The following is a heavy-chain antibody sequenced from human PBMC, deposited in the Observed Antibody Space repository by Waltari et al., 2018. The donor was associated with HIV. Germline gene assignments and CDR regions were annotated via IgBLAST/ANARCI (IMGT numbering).Heavy chain of an antibody. CDR2: IKSKADGGTT. V-gene: IGHV3-15*05. J-gene: IGHJ4*02. CDR3: TTDEFYYGNSGYFDY. Sequence: EVQLVASGGDLVKPGGCLRLSCAASGFTLSNAWMRWVRQAPGKGPEWVGRIKSKADGGTTDYAAPVKGRFTISRDDSKNTLYLQMNSLRFEDTAVYYCTTDEFYYGNSGYFDYWGQGTLVTVSS. CDR1: GFTLSNAW. D-gene: IGHD3-22*01.